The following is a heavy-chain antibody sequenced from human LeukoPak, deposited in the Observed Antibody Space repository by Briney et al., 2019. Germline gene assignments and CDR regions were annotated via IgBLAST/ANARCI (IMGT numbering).Heavy chain of an antibody. J-gene: IGHJ4*02. Sequence: SETLSLTCTVSGGSISSHYWSWLRQPPGKGLEWIGYIYYSGSTNYNPSLKSRVTISVDTSKNQFSLKLSSVTAADTAVYYCAAVGSSSWYYFDYWGQGTLVTVSS. CDR1: GGSISSHY. CDR2: IYYSGST. V-gene: IGHV4-59*11. CDR3: AAVGSSSWYYFDY. D-gene: IGHD6-13*01.